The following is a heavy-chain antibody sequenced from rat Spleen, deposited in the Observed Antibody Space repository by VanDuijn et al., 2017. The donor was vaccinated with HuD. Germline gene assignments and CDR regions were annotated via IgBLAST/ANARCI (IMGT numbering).Heavy chain of an antibody. CDR2: ISHDGSST. CDR3: ATNDY. J-gene: IGHJ2*01. D-gene: IGHD3-4*01. CDR1: GFIFSDYY. V-gene: IGHV5-29*01. Sequence: EVQLVESDGGLVQPGRSLKLSCAASGFIFSDYYMAWVRQAPTKGLEWVATISHDGSSTYYRDSVKGRFTISRDNAKSTLYLQMDSLRSEDTASYYCATNDYWGQGVMVTVSS.